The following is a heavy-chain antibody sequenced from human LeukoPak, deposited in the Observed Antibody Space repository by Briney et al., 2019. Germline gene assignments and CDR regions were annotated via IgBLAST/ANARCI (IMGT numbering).Heavy chain of an antibody. Sequence: GWSLRLSGVVSGIPFSDYYMNWIRQTPGKGLEWISYISASSSYTDYADSVKGRFTISRDNAQNALFLQMNRLRVEDTAVYYCAAGTAADYWGQGTLVTVSS. J-gene: IGHJ4*02. CDR3: AAGTAADY. CDR2: ISASSSYT. D-gene: IGHD6-13*01. CDR1: GIPFSDYY. V-gene: IGHV3-11*03.